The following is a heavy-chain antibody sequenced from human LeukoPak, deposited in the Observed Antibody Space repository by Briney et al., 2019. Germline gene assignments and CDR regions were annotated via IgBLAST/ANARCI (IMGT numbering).Heavy chain of an antibody. J-gene: IGHJ4*02. D-gene: IGHD3-22*01. CDR2: ISTSSIYI. CDR1: GFTFSTYS. Sequence: GGSLRLSCAASGFTFSTYSMHWVRQAPGKGLQWVSIISTSSIYIYYADSVKGRFTISRDNAKNSLYLQMNSLRAEDTAVYYCARASWDSSGYYYEYRGQGTLVTVSS. CDR3: ARASWDSSGYYYEY. V-gene: IGHV3-21*01.